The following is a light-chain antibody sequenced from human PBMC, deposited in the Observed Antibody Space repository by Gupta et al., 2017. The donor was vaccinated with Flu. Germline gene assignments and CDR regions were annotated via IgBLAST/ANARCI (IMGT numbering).Light chain of an antibody. CDR2: KDT. CDR1: TLPNKY. Sequence: SYELTQPPSVSVSPGQTASVTCSGDTLPNKYAYWYQQKPGRSPVLVIYKDTERPSGIPERFSGSNSGTTVTLTITGAQAEDEADYYCQAADATATWVFGGGTKMTVL. CDR3: QAADATATWV. J-gene: IGLJ3*02. V-gene: IGLV3-25*03.